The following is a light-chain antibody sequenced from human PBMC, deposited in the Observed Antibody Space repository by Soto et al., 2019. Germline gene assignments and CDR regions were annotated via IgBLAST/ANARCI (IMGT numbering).Light chain of an antibody. CDR2: GAS. CDR1: QSVSNNY. CDR3: QKYASSPRT. V-gene: IGKV3-20*01. Sequence: EIVLRQSPGGRCLSTGETATLSCRASQSVSNNYLAWYQQKTGQAPRILIYGASSRATGIPDRFSGSGSGTDLNLTISRLEPEDFAVYYCQKYASSPRTCGQGTKVDIK. J-gene: IGKJ1*01.